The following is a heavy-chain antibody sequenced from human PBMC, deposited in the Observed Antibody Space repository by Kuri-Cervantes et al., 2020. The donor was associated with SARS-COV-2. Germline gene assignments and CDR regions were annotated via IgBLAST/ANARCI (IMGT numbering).Heavy chain of an antibody. CDR2: IIPILGTP. D-gene: IGHD3-22*01. V-gene: IGHV1-69*13. J-gene: IGHJ6*03. Sequence: SVKVSCKASGGTFSSYAVSWVRQAPGQGLEWMGGIIPILGTPNYAQKFQGRVTITADESTSTAFMELSSLRSEDTAVYYCALGYWGSGYPRYYYYMDVWGKGTTVTVSS. CDR3: ALGYWGSGYPRYYYYMDV. CDR1: GGTFSSYA.